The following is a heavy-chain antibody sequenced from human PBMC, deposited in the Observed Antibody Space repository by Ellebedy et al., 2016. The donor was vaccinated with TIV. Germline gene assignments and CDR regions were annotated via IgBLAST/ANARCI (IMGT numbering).Heavy chain of an antibody. J-gene: IGHJ3*02. CDR1: GYSFTSYW. CDR3: ARRKGTTVVTNDAFDI. CDR2: IYPGDSDT. Sequence: GGSLRLSCKGSGYSFTSYWIGWVRQMPGKGLEWMGIIYPGDSDTRYSPSFQGQFTISADKSISTAYLQWSSLKASDTAMYYCARRKGTTVVTNDAFDIWGQGTMVTVSS. D-gene: IGHD4-23*01. V-gene: IGHV5-51*01.